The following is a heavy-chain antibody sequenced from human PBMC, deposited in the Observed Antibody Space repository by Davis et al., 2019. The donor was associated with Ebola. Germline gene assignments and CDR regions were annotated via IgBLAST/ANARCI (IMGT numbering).Heavy chain of an antibody. CDR2: IWYDGSNK. CDR1: GFTFSSYG. J-gene: IGHJ4*02. Sequence: GGSLRLSCAASGFTFSSYGMHWVRQAPGKGLEWVAVIWYDGSNKYYADSVKGRFTISRDNSKNTLYLQMNSLRAEDTAVYYCARDGLGVAGDYWGQGTLVTVSS. CDR3: ARDGLGVAGDY. V-gene: IGHV3-33*01. D-gene: IGHD6-19*01.